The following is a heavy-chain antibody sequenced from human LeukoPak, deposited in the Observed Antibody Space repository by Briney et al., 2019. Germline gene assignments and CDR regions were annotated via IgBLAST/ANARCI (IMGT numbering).Heavy chain of an antibody. CDR2: ISWNSGSI. CDR1: GFTFDDYA. V-gene: IGHV3-9*01. J-gene: IGHJ4*02. Sequence: GGSLRLSCAASGFTFDDYAMHWVRQAPGKGLEWVSGISWNSGSIGYADSVKGRFTISRDNAKNSLYLQMNSLRAEDTALYYCAKDIGSGWYEGGTDYWGQGTLVTVSS. D-gene: IGHD6-19*01. CDR3: AKDIGSGWYEGGTDY.